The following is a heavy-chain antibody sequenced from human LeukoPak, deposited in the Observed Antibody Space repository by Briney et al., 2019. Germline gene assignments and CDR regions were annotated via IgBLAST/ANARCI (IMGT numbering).Heavy chain of an antibody. D-gene: IGHD3-10*01. J-gene: IGHJ5*02. CDR2: VHDSGST. V-gene: IGHV4-59*02. CDR1: GGSVRYYY. Sequence: SETLSLTCTVSGGSVRYYYWSWIRQPPGEGLEWIGYVHDSGSTNYNPSLKSRVTMSLDTSRNQFSLKLSSVTAADTAVYYCARDKGQYGSGTRGFTWFDPWGQGTLVTVSS. CDR3: ARDKGQYGSGTRGFTWFDP.